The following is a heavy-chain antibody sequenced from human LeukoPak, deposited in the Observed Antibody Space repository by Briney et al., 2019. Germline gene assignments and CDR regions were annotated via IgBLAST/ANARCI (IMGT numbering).Heavy chain of an antibody. CDR2: ISAYNGNT. J-gene: IGHJ5*02. Sequence: ASVKVSGKPSGYTFTIYGISWVRQAPGQGLEWMGWISAYNGNTNYAQKLQGRVTITTDTSTSTAYMELRSLRSDDTAVYYCAIEENIGWFDPWGQGTLVTVSS. V-gene: IGHV1-18*01. D-gene: IGHD2/OR15-2a*01. CDR3: AIEENIGWFDP. CDR1: GYTFTIYG.